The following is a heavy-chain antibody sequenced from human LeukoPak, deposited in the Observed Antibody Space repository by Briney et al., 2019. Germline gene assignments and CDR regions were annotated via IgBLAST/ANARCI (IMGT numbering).Heavy chain of an antibody. CDR3: ATTGSGIVVVPAALDAFDI. D-gene: IGHD2-2*01. J-gene: IGHJ3*02. Sequence: ASVKVSCKASGYTFTSYGISWVRQAPGQGLEWMGWISAYNGNTNYAQKLQGRVTMTTDTSTSTAYMELRSLRSEDTAVYYCATTGSGIVVVPAALDAFDIWGQGTMVTVSS. CDR2: ISAYNGNT. V-gene: IGHV1-18*01. CDR1: GYTFTSYG.